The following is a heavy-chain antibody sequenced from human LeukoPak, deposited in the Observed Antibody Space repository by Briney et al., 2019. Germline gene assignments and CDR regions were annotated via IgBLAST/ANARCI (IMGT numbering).Heavy chain of an antibody. J-gene: IGHJ6*02. CDR1: GYXFNSYG. Sequence: ASVKVSCKASGYXFNSYGISWVRQAPGQGLEWMGWISPYRGDTEYAQKIQGRVSMTTDTSTSTAYMELRSLRSDDTAVYYCARQVLIVGGRYGMDVWGQGTTVTVSS. V-gene: IGHV1-18*01. CDR2: ISPYRGDT. D-gene: IGHD3-22*01. CDR3: ARQVLIVGGRYGMDV.